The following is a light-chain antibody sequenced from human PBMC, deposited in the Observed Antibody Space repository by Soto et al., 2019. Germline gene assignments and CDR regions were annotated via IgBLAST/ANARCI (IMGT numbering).Light chain of an antibody. CDR1: QSVSSSY. CDR2: GAS. CDR3: QQYGSSPPTT. V-gene: IGKV3-20*01. Sequence: IVLTQSPCTLSLSPGERATLSCRASQSVSSSYLAWYQQKPGQAPRLLIYGASSRATGIPDRFSGSGSGTDFTLTISRLEPEDFAVYYCQQYGSSPPTTFGQGTRLE. J-gene: IGKJ5*01.